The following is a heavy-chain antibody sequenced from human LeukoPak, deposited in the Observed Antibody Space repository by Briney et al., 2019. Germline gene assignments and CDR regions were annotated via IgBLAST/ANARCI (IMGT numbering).Heavy chain of an antibody. CDR2: ISSSGTTI. V-gene: IGHV3-48*03. D-gene: IGHD5-12*01. CDR3: ARDRGFGSGCAVDF. Sequence: TGVSLRLSCAASGFTFSSYEMNWVRQAPGKGLEWASYISSSGTTIYYADSVKGRFTISRDNAKNSLYLQMNSLRAEDTAVYYCARDRGFGSGCAVDFWGQGTLVTVSS. CDR1: GFTFSSYE. J-gene: IGHJ4*02.